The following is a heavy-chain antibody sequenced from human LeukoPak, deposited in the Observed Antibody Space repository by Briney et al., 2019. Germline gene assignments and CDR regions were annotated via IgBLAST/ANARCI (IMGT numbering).Heavy chain of an antibody. V-gene: IGHV4-30-2*01. CDR3: ASPPINSLDAFDI. Sequence: SETLSLTCTVSGGSISSGGYYWSWIRQPPGKGLEWIGYIYHSGSTYYNPSLKSRVTISVDRSKNQFSLKLSSVTAADTAVYYCASPPINSLDAFDIWGQGTMVTVSS. CDR1: GGSISSGGYY. CDR2: IYHSGST. J-gene: IGHJ3*02.